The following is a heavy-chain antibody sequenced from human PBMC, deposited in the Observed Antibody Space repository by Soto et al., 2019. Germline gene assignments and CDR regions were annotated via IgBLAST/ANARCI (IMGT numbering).Heavy chain of an antibody. CDR1: GFTLSNYL. Sequence: GGSLRLSCAASGFTLSNYLMTWVRQAPGKGLEWVANINKDGSQKNYADTVKGRFTIARDNGHNSLSLQMNSLRVEDKAVYYCVRELGLAYWGQGALVTVSS. CDR2: INKDGSQK. D-gene: IGHD7-27*01. V-gene: IGHV3-7*03. J-gene: IGHJ4*02. CDR3: VRELGLAY.